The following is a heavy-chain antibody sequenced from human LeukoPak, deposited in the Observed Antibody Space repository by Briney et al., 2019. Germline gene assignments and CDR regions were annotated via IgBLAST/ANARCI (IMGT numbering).Heavy chain of an antibody. CDR1: GGSFSGYY. Sequence: SETLSLTCAVYGGSFSGYYWSWIRQPPGKGLEWIGEINHSGSTNYNPSLKSRVTISVDTSKNQFSLKLSSVTAADTAVYYCARGQWLRRFDYWGQGTLVTVSS. J-gene: IGHJ4*02. CDR2: INHSGST. V-gene: IGHV4-34*01. D-gene: IGHD5-12*01. CDR3: ARGQWLRRFDY.